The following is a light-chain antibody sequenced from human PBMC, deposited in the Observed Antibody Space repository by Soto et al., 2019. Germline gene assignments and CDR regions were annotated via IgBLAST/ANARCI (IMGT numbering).Light chain of an antibody. J-gene: IGKJ4*01. CDR2: DAS. Sequence: EIVLTQSPATMSLSPGERATLSCRTSQSVSRTLAWYQQKPGQAPRLLIYDASQRATGIAARFSGSGSGTDFTLTISSLEPEDFALYYCQHRSNWPAFGGGTKVESK. CDR3: QHRSNWPA. V-gene: IGKV3-11*01. CDR1: QSVSRT.